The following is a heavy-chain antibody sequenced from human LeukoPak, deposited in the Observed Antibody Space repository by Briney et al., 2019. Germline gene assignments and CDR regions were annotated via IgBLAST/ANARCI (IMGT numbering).Heavy chain of an antibody. V-gene: IGHV1-2*06. Sequence: ASVKVSCKASGYTFTGYYMHWVRQAPGQGLEWMGRINPNSGGTNYAQKFQSRVTMTRDTSISTAYMELSRLRSDDTAVYYCARDLYYYDSSGYYDPGAFDYWGQGTLVTVSS. D-gene: IGHD3-22*01. J-gene: IGHJ4*02. CDR1: GYTFTGYY. CDR2: INPNSGGT. CDR3: ARDLYYYDSSGYYDPGAFDY.